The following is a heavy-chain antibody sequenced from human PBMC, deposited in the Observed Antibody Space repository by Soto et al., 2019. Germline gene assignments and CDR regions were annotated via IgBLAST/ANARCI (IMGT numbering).Heavy chain of an antibody. V-gene: IGHV3-48*02. D-gene: IGHD3-10*01. CDR2: ISASTTTM. J-gene: IGHJ4*02. CDR1: GFTFSSYS. CDR3: ARGIGYYGSGSYYYFDY. Sequence: GGSLRLSCAASGFTFSSYSMNWVRQAPGKGLEWVSYISASTTTMHYADSVKGRFTISRDNAKNSVYLQMNSLGDEDTAVYYCARGIGYYGSGSYYYFDYWDQGTLVTVSS.